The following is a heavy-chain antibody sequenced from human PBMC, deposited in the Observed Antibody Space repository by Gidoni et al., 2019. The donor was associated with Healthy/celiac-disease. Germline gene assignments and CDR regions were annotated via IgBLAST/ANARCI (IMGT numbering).Heavy chain of an antibody. Sequence: EVQLVQSGAEVKKPGESLKISCKGSGYSFTSYWIGWVRQMPGKGLEWMGIIYPGDSDTRYSPSFQGQVTISADKSISTAYLQWSSLKASDTAMYYCARTPLTGFYDFWSGPFDYWGQGTLVTVSS. V-gene: IGHV5-51*01. J-gene: IGHJ4*02. D-gene: IGHD3-3*01. CDR2: IYPGDSDT. CDR1: GYSFTSYW. CDR3: ARTPLTGFYDFWSGPFDY.